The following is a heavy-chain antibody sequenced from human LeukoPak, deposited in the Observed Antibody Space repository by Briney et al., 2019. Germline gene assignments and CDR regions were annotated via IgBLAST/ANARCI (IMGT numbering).Heavy chain of an antibody. CDR2: IIPIVDIP. V-gene: IGHV1-69*02. CDR1: GGTFSDYT. J-gene: IGHJ4*02. CDR3: ASLPVDTSMVSDY. D-gene: IGHD5-18*01. Sequence: SVKVSCKASGGTFSDYTINWVRQAPGQGLEWMGRIIPIVDIPNYAQKFQGRVTITADKSTSTAYMELSSLRSEGTAVYYCASLPVDTSMVSDYWGQGTLVTVSS.